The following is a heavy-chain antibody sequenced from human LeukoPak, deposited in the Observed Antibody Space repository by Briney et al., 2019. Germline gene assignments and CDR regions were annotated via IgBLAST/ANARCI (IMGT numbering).Heavy chain of an antibody. J-gene: IGHJ4*02. CDR3: ARHRRITMVRGVKGLKY. CDR1: GGSFSGYY. D-gene: IGHD3-10*01. CDR2: INHSGST. V-gene: IGHV4-34*01. Sequence: SETLSLTCAVYGGSFSGYYWSWIRQPPGKGLEWIGEINHSGSTNYNPSLKSRVTISVDTSKNQFSLKLSSVTAADTAVYYCARHRRITMVRGVKGLKYWGQGTLVTVSS.